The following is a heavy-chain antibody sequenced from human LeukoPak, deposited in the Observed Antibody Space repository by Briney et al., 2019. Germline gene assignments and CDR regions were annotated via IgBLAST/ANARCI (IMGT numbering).Heavy chain of an antibody. Sequence: PGGSLRLSSTASGLSFSGQWMNWVRQSPGQGLEWVANIKYDGSEKYYVDSVKGRFTISREDAKNSLSLQMDSVRPEDTAVYYCAFNNNFKYWGQGTLVIVSS. CDR1: GLSFSGQW. D-gene: IGHD1/OR15-1a*01. CDR3: AFNNNFKY. V-gene: IGHV3-7*01. J-gene: IGHJ4*02. CDR2: IKYDGSEK.